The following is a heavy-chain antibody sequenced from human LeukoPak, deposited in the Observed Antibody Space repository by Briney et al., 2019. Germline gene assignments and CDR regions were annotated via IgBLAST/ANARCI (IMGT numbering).Heavy chain of an antibody. J-gene: IGHJ4*02. CDR2: IYYSGST. D-gene: IGHD6-13*01. V-gene: IGHV4-39*01. Sequence: SETLSLTCTVSGGSISSSSYYWGWIRQPPGKGLEWIGSIYYSGSTYYNPSLKSRVTISVDTSKNQISLKLSSVTAADTAVYYCARQSAGDFDYWGQGTLVTVSS. CDR3: ARQSAGDFDY. CDR1: GGSISSSSYY.